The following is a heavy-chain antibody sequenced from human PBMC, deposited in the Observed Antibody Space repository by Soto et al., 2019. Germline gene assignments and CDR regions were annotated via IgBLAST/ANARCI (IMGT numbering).Heavy chain of an antibody. D-gene: IGHD2-2*01. CDR1: GYTFTGYA. CDR2: INAGNGNT. Sequence: GASVKVSCKASGYTFTGYAMHWVRQAPGQRLEWMGWINAGNGNTKYSQKFQGRVTITRDTSASTAYMELSSLRSEDTAMYYCARGLYCISASCDAPYYFFGLDVWGQGTTVTVSS. CDR3: ARGLYCISASCDAPYYFFGLDV. J-gene: IGHJ6*02. V-gene: IGHV1-3*01.